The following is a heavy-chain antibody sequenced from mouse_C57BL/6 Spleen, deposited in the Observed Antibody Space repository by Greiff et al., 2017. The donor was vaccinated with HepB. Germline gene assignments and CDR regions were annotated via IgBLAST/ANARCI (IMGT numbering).Heavy chain of an antibody. J-gene: IGHJ1*03. Sequence: VQLQQSGPVLVKPGASVKMSCKASGYTFTDYYMNWVKQSHGKSLEWIGVINPYNGGTSYNQKFKGKATLTVDKSSSTAYMELNSLTSEDSAVYYCARRSFYYGNSFDVWGTGTTVTVSS. V-gene: IGHV1-19*01. CDR2: INPYNGGT. CDR1: GYTFTDYY. D-gene: IGHD2-1*01. CDR3: ARRSFYYGNSFDV.